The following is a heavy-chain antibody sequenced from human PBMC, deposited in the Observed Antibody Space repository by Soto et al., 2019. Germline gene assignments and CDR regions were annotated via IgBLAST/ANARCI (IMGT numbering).Heavy chain of an antibody. CDR1: GFRFDDYN. Sequence: PGGSLRLSCAASGFRFDDYNMHWVRQGPGKGLEWVSFISWNGANTFYADSVKGRFTISRDSSKKSVSLQINSLRSEDTALYYSETEHFSYGFALDVWGQGTTVTVSS. V-gene: IGHV3-43*01. J-gene: IGHJ6*02. CDR2: ISWNGANT. CDR3: ETEHFSYGFALDV. D-gene: IGHD3-16*01.